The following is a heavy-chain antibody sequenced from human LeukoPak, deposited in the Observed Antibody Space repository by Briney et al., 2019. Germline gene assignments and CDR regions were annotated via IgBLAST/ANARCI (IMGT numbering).Heavy chain of an antibody. D-gene: IGHD3-22*01. CDR2: INQDGSEK. Sequence: GGSLRLSCAASGLTFSSFWMSWVRQAPGKGLEWVANINQDGSEKYYLDSVKGRFTISRDNAKNSLYLQMNSLRAEDTAVYYCARAWGYRDYCDSTAYYRFDHWGQGTPVTVSS. V-gene: IGHV3-7*01. J-gene: IGHJ4*02. CDR1: GLTFSSFW. CDR3: ARAWGYRDYCDSTAYYRFDH.